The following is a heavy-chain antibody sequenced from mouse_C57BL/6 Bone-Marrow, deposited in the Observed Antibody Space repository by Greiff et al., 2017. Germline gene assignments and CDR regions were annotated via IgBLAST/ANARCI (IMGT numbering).Heavy chain of an antibody. Sequence: DVQLQESGGGLVKPGGSLKLSCAASGFTFSDYGMHWVRQAPEKGLEWVAYISSGSSTIYYADTVKGRFTISRDNAKNTLFLQMTSLRSEDTAMYYCARSSYYDYAMDYWGQGTSVTVSS. CDR2: ISSGSSTI. V-gene: IGHV5-17*01. CDR3: ARSSYYDYAMDY. J-gene: IGHJ4*01. CDR1: GFTFSDYG. D-gene: IGHD1-1*01.